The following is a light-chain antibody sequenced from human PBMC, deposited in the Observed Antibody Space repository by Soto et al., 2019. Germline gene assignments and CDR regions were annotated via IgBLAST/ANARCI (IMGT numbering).Light chain of an antibody. CDR1: QSVRNNY. V-gene: IGKV3-20*01. CDR3: KQYGTSPRT. CDR2: AAS. J-gene: IGKJ1*01. Sequence: EIVLTQSPGTLSLSPGERATLSCRASQSVRNNYLAWYQQRPGQAHRLLIYAASSRATGIQDRFSGSGSGTDFTLTIRRLEPEDFAVYYCKQYGTSPRTFGQGTKVDIK.